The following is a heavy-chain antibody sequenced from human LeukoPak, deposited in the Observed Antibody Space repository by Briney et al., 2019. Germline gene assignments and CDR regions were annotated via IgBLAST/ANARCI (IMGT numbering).Heavy chain of an antibody. CDR1: RLTVSNNY. CDR3: ARDIDWGYAMIY. J-gene: IGHJ4*02. CDR2: IHPSGST. Sequence: GGSLRLSCAASRLTVSNNYMNWVRQAPGEGLEWVSVIHPSGSTYYADSVKGRFTISRDNSKNTLYLQMNSLRPEDTAIHYCARDIDWGYAMIYWGQGTLVTVSS. V-gene: IGHV3-66*03. D-gene: IGHD2-8*01.